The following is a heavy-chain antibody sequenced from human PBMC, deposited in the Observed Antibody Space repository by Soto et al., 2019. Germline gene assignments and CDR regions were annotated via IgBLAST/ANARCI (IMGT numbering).Heavy chain of an antibody. V-gene: IGHV3-53*01. CDR2: IYSGGST. D-gene: IGHD4-17*01. CDR3: ARSDYGGNSDAFDI. J-gene: IGHJ3*02. CDR1: GFTVSSNY. Sequence: GGSLRLSCAASGFTVSSNYMSWVRQAPGKGLEWVSVIYSGGSTYYADSVKGRFTISRDNSKNTLYLQMNSLRAEDTAVYYCARSDYGGNSDAFDIWGQGTMVTV.